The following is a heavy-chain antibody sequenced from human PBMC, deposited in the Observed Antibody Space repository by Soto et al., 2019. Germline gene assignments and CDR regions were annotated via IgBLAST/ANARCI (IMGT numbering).Heavy chain of an antibody. D-gene: IGHD5-18*01. J-gene: IGHJ4*02. V-gene: IGHV1-3*05. Sequence: QVQLVQSGAEEKKPGASVKVSCKASGYTFTSYAMHWVRQAPGQRLEWMGWINAGNGNTKYSQKFQGRVTITRDTSASTAYMELSSLRSEDTAVYYCARGRGYSYGMLFDYWGQGTLVTVSS. CDR3: ARGRGYSYGMLFDY. CDR1: GYTFTSYA. CDR2: INAGNGNT.